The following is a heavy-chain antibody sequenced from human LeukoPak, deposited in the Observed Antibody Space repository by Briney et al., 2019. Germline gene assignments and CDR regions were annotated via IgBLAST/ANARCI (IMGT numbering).Heavy chain of an antibody. Sequence: PGGSLRLSCAASGFTFSSYAMSWVRQAPGKGLEWVSAISGSGGSTYYADSVKGRFTISRGNSKNTLYLQMNILRAEATAVYYCAKDRRLAVAGTFDPWGQGTLVTVSS. CDR2: ISGSGGST. CDR3: AKDRRLAVAGTFDP. CDR1: GFTFSSYA. J-gene: IGHJ5*02. V-gene: IGHV3-23*01. D-gene: IGHD6-19*01.